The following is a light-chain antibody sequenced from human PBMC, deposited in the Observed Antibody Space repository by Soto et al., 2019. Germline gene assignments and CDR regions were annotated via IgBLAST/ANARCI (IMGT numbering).Light chain of an antibody. V-gene: IGLV1-47*01. CDR1: SSNIGSNY. Sequence: QSVLTQPPSASGTPGQRVTVSCSGSSSNIGSNYVYWYQQLPGTAPKLFIYRNNQRPSGVPDRFSGSKSGTSASLAVGGLRSVDDADYYCAAWDDSRSGPVFGGGTKLAVL. CDR3: AAWDDSRSGPV. J-gene: IGLJ2*01. CDR2: RNN.